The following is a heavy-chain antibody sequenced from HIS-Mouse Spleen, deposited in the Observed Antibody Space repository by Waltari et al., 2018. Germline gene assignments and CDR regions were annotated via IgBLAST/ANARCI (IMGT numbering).Heavy chain of an antibody. CDR2: ISYDGSNK. CDR1: VSTFSSVS. D-gene: IGHD1-20*01. Sequence: QVQLVESGGGVVQRGRPWRPPVAGPVSTFSSVSWHWAARAPGKGLEWVAVISYDGSNKYYADSVKGRFTISRDNSKNTLYLQMNSLRAEDTAVYYCARAHAYNWNWFDPWGQGTLVTVSS. CDR3: ARAHAYNWNWFDP. J-gene: IGHJ5*02. V-gene: IGHV3-30-3*01.